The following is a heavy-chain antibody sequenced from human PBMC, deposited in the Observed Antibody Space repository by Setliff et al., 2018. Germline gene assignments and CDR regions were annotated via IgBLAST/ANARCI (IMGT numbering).Heavy chain of an antibody. J-gene: IGHJ4*02. CDR1: GVSIANTASY. Sequence: SSETLSLTCNVPGVSIANTASYWSWIRQPAGKTLEWIGQVYVGGNTYYNPSFESRVSISVDRSNNQFSLKLNSVTAADTALYYCARASVVHAVTIGYWGQGTLVTVSS. D-gene: IGHD4-4*01. V-gene: IGHV4-61*09. CDR2: VYVGGNT. CDR3: ARASVVHAVTIGY.